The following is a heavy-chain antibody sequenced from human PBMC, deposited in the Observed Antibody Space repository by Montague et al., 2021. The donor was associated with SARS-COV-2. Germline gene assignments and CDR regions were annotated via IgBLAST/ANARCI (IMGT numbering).Heavy chain of an antibody. Sequence: SETLSLTCTVSGGSIRSSSHFWGWFRQPPGQRLEWIGTISYSGSTYYSPPLKSRVIISADTSKNQFSLNLRSVTAADTAVYFCGLGRGFAVGNHYYYSYGLDVWGQGTKGTGSS. V-gene: IGHV4-39*07. CDR1: GGSIRSSSHF. J-gene: IGHJ6*02. CDR2: ISYSGST. CDR3: GLGRGFAVGNHYYYSYGLDV. D-gene: IGHD3-10*01.